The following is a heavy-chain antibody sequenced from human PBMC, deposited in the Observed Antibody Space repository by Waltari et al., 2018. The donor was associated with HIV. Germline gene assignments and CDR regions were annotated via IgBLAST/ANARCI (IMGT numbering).Heavy chain of an antibody. Sequence: VHLQESGPGLVRPSETLSLLCSVSDGSISSNSWTWIWQAPGKGLDWIGSLYYGGKANYNPSLWSRVTIAVDTSQNQLSRKLTTATAADTAIYYCARGAYDYVGGSYRYFLWDYWGQGVPVTVSS. D-gene: IGHD3-16*02. V-gene: IGHV4-59*01. CDR2: LYYGGKA. CDR1: DGSISSNS. J-gene: IGHJ4*02. CDR3: ARGAYDYVGGSYRYFLWDY.